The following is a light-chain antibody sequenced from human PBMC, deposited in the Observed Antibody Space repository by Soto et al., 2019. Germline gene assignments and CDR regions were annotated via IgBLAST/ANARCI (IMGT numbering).Light chain of an antibody. CDR1: SSDIGRYNY. Sequence: QSVLTQPASVSGSPGQSITISCIGTSSDIGRYNYVSWYQQYPGKAPKFMIYDVSNRPSGVSNRFSGSKSGNTASLTISGLQAEDEADYYCRSYISSSTYVFGTGTKVTVL. J-gene: IGLJ1*01. V-gene: IGLV2-14*01. CDR2: DVS. CDR3: RSYISSSTYV.